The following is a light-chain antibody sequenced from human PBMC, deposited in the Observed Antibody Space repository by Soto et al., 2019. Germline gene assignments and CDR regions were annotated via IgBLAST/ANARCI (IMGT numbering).Light chain of an antibody. CDR3: QQRSNWPPWT. V-gene: IGKV3-11*01. Sequence: EIVLTQSPGTLSLSPGERATLSCRASQTVGTYLAWYQQKPGQAPRLLIYDASNRATGIPARFSGSGSGTXXTLTISSLEPEDFAVYYCQQRSNWPPWTFGQGTKVEIK. CDR1: QTVGTY. J-gene: IGKJ1*01. CDR2: DAS.